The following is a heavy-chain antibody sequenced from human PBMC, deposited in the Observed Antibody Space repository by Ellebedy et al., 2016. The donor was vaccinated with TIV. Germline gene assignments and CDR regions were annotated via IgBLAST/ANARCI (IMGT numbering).Heavy chain of an antibody. V-gene: IGHV1-2*02. CDR2: INPESADT. J-gene: IGHJ4*02. Sequence: AASVKVSCKASGYTFSDYYIHWVRQAPGQGPEWMGWINPESADTNYAQNFQGRVTLTRDTSISTAFMELSSLGSDDTAVYYCVRDPGSFEPHYYFDYWGQGTLVTVSS. CDR3: VRDPGSFEPHYYFDY. CDR1: GYTFSDYY. D-gene: IGHD3-9*01.